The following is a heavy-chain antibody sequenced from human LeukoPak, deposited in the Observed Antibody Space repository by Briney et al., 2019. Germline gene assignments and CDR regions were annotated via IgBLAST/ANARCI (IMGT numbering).Heavy chain of an antibody. D-gene: IGHD5/OR15-5a*01. J-gene: IGHJ5*02. CDR1: GGSISSYY. CDR3: ARHLSSVYTSWFDP. CDR2: IYYSGST. V-gene: IGHV4-59*08. Sequence: PSEALSLTCTGSGGSISSYYWNWIRQPPGKGLEWIGYIYYSGSTKYNPSLKSRVTISVDTSKNQFSLRLSSVTAADTAVYYCARHLSSVYTSWFDPWGQGTLVTVSS.